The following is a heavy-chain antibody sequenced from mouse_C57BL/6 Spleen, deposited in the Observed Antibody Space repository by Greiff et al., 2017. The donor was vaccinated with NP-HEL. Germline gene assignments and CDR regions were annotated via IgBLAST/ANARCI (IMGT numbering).Heavy chain of an antibody. Sequence: EVKLVESEGGLVQPGSSMKLSCTASGFTFSDYYMAWVRQVPEQGLEWVAIINYDGSSTYYLDSLKSRFIITRDNAKNNLYLQMSSLKSEDTATYYGARDYYDHGGDAMDYWGQGTSVTVSS. J-gene: IGHJ4*01. CDR3: ARDYYDHGGDAMDY. CDR1: GFTFSDYY. D-gene: IGHD1-1*02. CDR2: INYDGSST. V-gene: IGHV5-16*01.